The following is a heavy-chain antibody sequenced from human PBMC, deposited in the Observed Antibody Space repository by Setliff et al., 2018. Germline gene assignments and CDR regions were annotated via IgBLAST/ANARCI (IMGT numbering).Heavy chain of an antibody. Sequence: ASVRVACQESGYTFTSSYMHWVRQAPGQGLEWMGIINPSGGSTSYAQKFQGRVTMTRDTSTTTVYMELSSLRSEDTAVYYCARDPHRRAAAVTGATAGIDYWGQGTLVTVSS. V-gene: IGHV1-46*01. CDR1: GYTFTSSY. D-gene: IGHD6-13*01. CDR2: INPSGGST. CDR3: ARDPHRRAAAVTGATAGIDY. J-gene: IGHJ4*02.